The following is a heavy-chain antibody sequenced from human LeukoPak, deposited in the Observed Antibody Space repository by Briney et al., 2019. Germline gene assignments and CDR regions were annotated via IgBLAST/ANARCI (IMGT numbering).Heavy chain of an antibody. CDR1: GGSISSGGYY. Sequence: SETLSLTCTVSGGSISSGGYYWSWIRQHPGKGLEWIGYIYYSGSTYYNPSLKSRVTISVDTSKNQFSLKLSSVTAADTAVYYCARVPIPYYDSSGYLIDYWGQGTLVTGSS. CDR2: IYYSGST. V-gene: IGHV4-31*03. CDR3: ARVPIPYYDSSGYLIDY. J-gene: IGHJ4*02. D-gene: IGHD3-22*01.